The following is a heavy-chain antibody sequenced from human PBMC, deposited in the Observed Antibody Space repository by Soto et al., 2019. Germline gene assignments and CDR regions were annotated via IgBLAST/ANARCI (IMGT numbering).Heavy chain of an antibody. D-gene: IGHD5-18*01. V-gene: IGHV3-7*03. CDR2: IKQDGSEK. J-gene: IGHJ6*02. Sequence: GGSLRLSCAASGFTFSSYWMSWVRQAPGKGLEWVANIKQDGSEKYYVDSVKGRFTISRDNAKNSLYLQMNSLRAEDTAVYYCARDDPIQLWRLYYYYGMDVWGQGTTVTVSS. CDR1: GFTFSSYW. CDR3: ARDDPIQLWRLYYYYGMDV.